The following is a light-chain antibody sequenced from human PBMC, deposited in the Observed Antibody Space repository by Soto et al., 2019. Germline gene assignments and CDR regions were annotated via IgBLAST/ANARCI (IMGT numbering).Light chain of an antibody. J-gene: IGLJ1*01. CDR2: EVT. V-gene: IGLV2-8*01. CDR3: GSWDSSLSAYV. Sequence: QSALTQPPSASGSPGQSVTISCTGTSSDVGTYDYVSWYQQHPGKAPKLMIYEVTKRPSGVPDRFSGSKSGNTASLGITGFQTGDEADYYCGSWDSSLSAYVFGTGTKVTVL. CDR1: SSDVGTYDY.